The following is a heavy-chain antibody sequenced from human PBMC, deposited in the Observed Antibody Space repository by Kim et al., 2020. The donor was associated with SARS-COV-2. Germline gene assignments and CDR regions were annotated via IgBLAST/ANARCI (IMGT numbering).Heavy chain of an antibody. D-gene: IGHD6-19*01. CDR3: AREERAVSGRFDY. J-gene: IGHJ4*02. CDR2: ISSSSNTI. V-gene: IGHV3-48*02. CDR1: GITFSTYS. Sequence: GGSLRLSCAASGITFSTYSMNWVRQAPGKGLEWVSYISSSSNTIYYLDSVKGRFTISRDNAKKSLYLQMNSLRDEDTAVYYCAREERAVSGRFDYWGQGALVTVSS.